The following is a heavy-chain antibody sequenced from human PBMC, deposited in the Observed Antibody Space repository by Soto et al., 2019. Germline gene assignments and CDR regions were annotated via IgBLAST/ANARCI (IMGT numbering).Heavy chain of an antibody. CDR3: ARAAHVLRYFDWFHRDGSYYYYGMDV. CDR1: GYTFTGYY. J-gene: IGHJ6*02. Sequence: ASVKVSCKASGYTFTGYYMHWVRQAPGQGLEWMGWINPNSGGTNYAQKFQGRVTMTRDTSISTAYMELSRLRSDDTAVYYCARAAHVLRYFDWFHRDGSYYYYGMDVWGQGTTVIVSS. V-gene: IGHV1-2*02. CDR2: INPNSGGT. D-gene: IGHD3-9*01.